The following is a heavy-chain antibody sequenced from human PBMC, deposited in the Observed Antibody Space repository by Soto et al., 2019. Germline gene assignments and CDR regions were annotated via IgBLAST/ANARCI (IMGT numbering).Heavy chain of an antibody. CDR1: GFTFSSYE. CDR2: ISSGGTIT. Sequence: PAGSMTLPCAASGFTFSSYEMNWVRQAAGKGLEWVSYISSGGTITYNADSVKGRFTISRDNAKNSLYLQMNSLRAEDTAVYYCARVLIPQRYYYYGMDVWGQGTTVTVSS. D-gene: IGHD1-1*01. CDR3: ARVLIPQRYYYYGMDV. J-gene: IGHJ6*02. V-gene: IGHV3-48*03.